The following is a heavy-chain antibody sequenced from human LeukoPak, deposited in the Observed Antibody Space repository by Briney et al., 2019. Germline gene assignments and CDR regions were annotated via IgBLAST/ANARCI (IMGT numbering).Heavy chain of an antibody. CDR1: RGSISSSNYY. CDR3: ARDTSPGITGTY. V-gene: IGHV4-39*02. CDR2: INHSGRT. D-gene: IGHD1-20*01. Sequence: PSETLSLTCTVSRGSISSSNYYWGWIRQPPGKGLEWIGIINHSGRTYYKLSLKSRITISVDTSNNHFSLRLYSVTAADTAVYFCARDTSPGITGTYWGQGTLVTVSP. J-gene: IGHJ4*02.